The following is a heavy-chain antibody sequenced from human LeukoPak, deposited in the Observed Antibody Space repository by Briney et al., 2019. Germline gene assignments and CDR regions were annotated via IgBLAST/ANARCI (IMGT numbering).Heavy chain of an antibody. CDR1: GYSFTSYW. V-gene: IGHV5-51*01. CDR3: ARHQGDYAYYYYYMDV. CDR2: IYPGDSDT. J-gene: IGHJ6*03. D-gene: IGHD4-17*01. Sequence: GESLKISCKGSGYSFTSYWIGWGRPMPGKGLEWMGIIYPGDSDTRYSTSFQGQVTISGDKSISTAYLQWSSLKASDTAMYYCARHQGDYAYYYYYMDVWGKGTTVTVSS.